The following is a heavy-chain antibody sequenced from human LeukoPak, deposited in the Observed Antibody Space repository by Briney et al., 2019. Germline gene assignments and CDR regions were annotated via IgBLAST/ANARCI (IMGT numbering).Heavy chain of an antibody. CDR3: AKDPLNTLMVSPTFDY. D-gene: IGHD5-18*01. CDR1: GFTFSSYS. CDR2: ISGSGDDT. J-gene: IGHJ4*02. V-gene: IGHV3-23*01. Sequence: GGSLRLSCAASGFTFSSYSMTWVRQAPGKGLEWVSGISGSGDDTYYAASVKGRFIVSRDTSKNTLYLQMNSLRAEDTAVYYCAKDPLNTLMVSPTFDYWGQGTLVTVSS.